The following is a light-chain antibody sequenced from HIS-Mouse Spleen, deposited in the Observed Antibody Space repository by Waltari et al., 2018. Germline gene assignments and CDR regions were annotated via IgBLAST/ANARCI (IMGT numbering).Light chain of an antibody. V-gene: IGLV3-9*01. CDR3: QVWDSSVV. Sequence: SYELTQPLSVSVALGQTARITCGGNNIGSKSVHWYQPKPGQAPVLVIYRDSNRPSGIPERFSGSNSGNTATLTISRAQAGDEADYYCQVWDSSVVFGGGTKLTVL. CDR2: RDS. J-gene: IGLJ2*01. CDR1: NIGSKS.